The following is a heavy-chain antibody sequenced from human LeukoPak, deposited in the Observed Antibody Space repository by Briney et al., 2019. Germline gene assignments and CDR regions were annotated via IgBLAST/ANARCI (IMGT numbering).Heavy chain of an antibody. J-gene: IGHJ3*02. CDR2: ISAYNGNT. CDR1: GYTFTSYG. V-gene: IGHV1-18*01. CDR3: ARDAPGLSYAFDI. D-gene: IGHD3-16*02. Sequence: ASVKVSCKASGYTFTSYGISWVRQAPGQGLEWMGWISAYNGNTNYAQKLQGRVTITADESTSTAYMELSSLRSEDTAVYYCARDAPGLSYAFDIWGQGTMVTVSS.